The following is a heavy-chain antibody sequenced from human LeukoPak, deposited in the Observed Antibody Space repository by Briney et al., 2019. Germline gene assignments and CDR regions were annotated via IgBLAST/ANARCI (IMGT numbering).Heavy chain of an antibody. Sequence: SETLSLTRTVSGGSISSYYWSWIRQPAGKGLECIGRMYSSGNTNYNPSLKSRVTMSVDTSKNQFSLKLSSVTAADTAVYYCARDRNGARGVAGNGVVDYWGQGTLVTVSS. J-gene: IGHJ4*02. V-gene: IGHV4-4*07. CDR2: MYSSGNT. D-gene: IGHD6-19*01. CDR1: GGSISSYY. CDR3: ARDRNGARGVAGNGVVDY.